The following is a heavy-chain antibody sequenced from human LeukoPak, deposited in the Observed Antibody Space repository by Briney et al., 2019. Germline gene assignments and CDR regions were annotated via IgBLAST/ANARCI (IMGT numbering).Heavy chain of an antibody. D-gene: IGHD3-16*01. CDR1: GFTFSDYW. J-gene: IGHJ4*02. V-gene: IGHV3-7*01. CDR3: ARDWGVITFGEQNFDY. Sequence: GGSLRLSCAASGFTFSDYWMSWVRQAPGKGLEWVANLKEDGREIYYVDSVKGRFTISRDNAKNSLYLQMNSLSVEDTAVYYCARDWGVITFGEQNFDYWGQGTLVTVSS. CDR2: LKEDGREI.